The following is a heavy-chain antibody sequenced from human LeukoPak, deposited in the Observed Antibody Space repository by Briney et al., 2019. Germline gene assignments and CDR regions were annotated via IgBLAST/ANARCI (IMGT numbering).Heavy chain of an antibody. CDR3: ARGASVVAGSDDAFDI. CDR1: GFTFSSYW. Sequence: GGSLRLSCAASGFTFSSYWMSWVRQAPGKGLEWVANIKQDGSEKYYVDSVQGRFTISRDNAKNSLYLQMNSLRAEDTAVYYCARGASVVAGSDDAFDIWGQGTMVTASS. CDR2: IKQDGSEK. D-gene: IGHD6-19*01. V-gene: IGHV3-7*01. J-gene: IGHJ3*02.